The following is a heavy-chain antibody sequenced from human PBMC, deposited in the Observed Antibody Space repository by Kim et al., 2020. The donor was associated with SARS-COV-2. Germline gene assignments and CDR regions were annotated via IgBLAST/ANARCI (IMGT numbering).Heavy chain of an antibody. Sequence: ASVKVSCKASGYTFTSYAMHWVRQAPGQRLEWMGWINAGNGNTKYSQKFQGRVTITRDTSASTAYMELSSLRSEDTAVYYCARECQLLAPIYDFWSGYSGDSYYYYYLDVWGKGTPVTVSS. D-gene: IGHD3-3*01. CDR2: INAGNGNT. V-gene: IGHV1-3*01. J-gene: IGHJ6*03. CDR1: GYTFTSYA. CDR3: ARECQLLAPIYDFWSGYSGDSYYYYYLDV.